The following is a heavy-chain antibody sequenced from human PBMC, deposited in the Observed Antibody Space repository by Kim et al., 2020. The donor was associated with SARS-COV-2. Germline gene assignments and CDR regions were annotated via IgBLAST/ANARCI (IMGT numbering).Heavy chain of an antibody. CDR3: ARGFGGVIAADY. D-gene: IGHD3-16*02. Sequence: TCYTPSLKSRVTLSVAKSKNQFSLKLSSVTAADTAVYYCARGFGGVIAADYWGQGTLVTVSS. J-gene: IGHJ4*02. CDR2: T. V-gene: IGHV4-30-2*01.